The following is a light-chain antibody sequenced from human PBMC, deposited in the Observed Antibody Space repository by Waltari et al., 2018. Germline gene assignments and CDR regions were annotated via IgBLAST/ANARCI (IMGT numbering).Light chain of an antibody. Sequence: AIQLTQSPSSLSASVGDRVAIPCRASQGIIIALVWYQEKAGKAPELLIYDASTLESGVPSRFSGSGSGTDFTLTISSLQPEDFATYYCQQFSSYPFTFGPGTKVDIK. J-gene: IGKJ3*01. CDR2: DAS. V-gene: IGKV1-13*02. CDR3: QQFSSYPFT. CDR1: QGIIIA.